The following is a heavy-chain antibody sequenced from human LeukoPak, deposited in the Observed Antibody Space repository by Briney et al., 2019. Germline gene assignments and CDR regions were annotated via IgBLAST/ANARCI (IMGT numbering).Heavy chain of an antibody. D-gene: IGHD1-1*01. V-gene: IGHV3-43*02. CDR3: AKGTTMYAFDI. CDR1: GLTFDHYV. Sequence: GGSLRLSCAASGLTFDHYVMHWVHQAPGKGLEWVSLISGDGGSTYYADSVKGRLTISRDNSKNSLYLQMNSLTTEDTALYFCAKGTTMYAFDIWGQGTMVTVSS. CDR2: ISGDGGST. J-gene: IGHJ3*02.